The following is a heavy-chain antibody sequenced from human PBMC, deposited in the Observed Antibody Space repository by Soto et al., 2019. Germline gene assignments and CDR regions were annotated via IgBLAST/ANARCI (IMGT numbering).Heavy chain of an antibody. D-gene: IGHD6-13*01. Sequence: GGSLRLSCAASGFTFSSYAMHWVRQAPGKGLEWVAVISYDGSNKYYADSVKGRFTISRDNSKNTLYLQMNSLRAEDTAVYYCARDLEAAVPGDFYYYYYGMDVWGQGTTVTVSS. CDR1: GFTFSSYA. CDR3: ARDLEAAVPGDFYYYYYGMDV. V-gene: IGHV3-30-3*01. CDR2: ISYDGSNK. J-gene: IGHJ6*02.